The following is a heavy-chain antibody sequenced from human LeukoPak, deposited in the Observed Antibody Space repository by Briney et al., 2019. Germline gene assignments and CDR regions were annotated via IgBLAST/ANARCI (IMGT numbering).Heavy chain of an antibody. CDR3: AKDRGGYCSGGSCYYFDD. V-gene: IGHV3-30*02. CDR2: IRYDGSNK. CDR1: GFTFSSYG. D-gene: IGHD2-15*01. Sequence: GGSLRLSCAASGFTFSSYGIHWVRQAPGKGLEWVAFIRYDGSNKYYADSVKGRFTISRDNSKNTLYLQMNSLRAEDTAVYYCAKDRGGYCSGGSCYYFDDWGQGTLVIVSS. J-gene: IGHJ4*02.